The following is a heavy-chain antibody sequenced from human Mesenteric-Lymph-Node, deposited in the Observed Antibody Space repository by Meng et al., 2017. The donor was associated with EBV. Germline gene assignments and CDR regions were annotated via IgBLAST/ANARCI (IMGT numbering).Heavy chain of an antibody. CDR3: ARGEVFDS. Sequence: QLQLQESGPGLVKPSDTLSLTCNVSGGSINSFYWSWIRQPPGKGLEWIGYIYHSGSTNYNPSLKSRVTMSVDMSKNQFSLKLSSVTAADTAVYYCARGEVFDSWGQGTLVTVFS. J-gene: IGHJ4*02. CDR2: IYHSGST. CDR1: GGSINSFY. V-gene: IGHV4-59*07.